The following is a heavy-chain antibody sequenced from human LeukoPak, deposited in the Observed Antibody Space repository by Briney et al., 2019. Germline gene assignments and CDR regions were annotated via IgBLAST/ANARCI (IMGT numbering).Heavy chain of an antibody. CDR1: GFRFSSYG. V-gene: IGHV3-33*01. Sequence: GGSLRLSCAASGFRFSSYGMHWVRQAPAKGLEWVAIIWYDGSNKYYEDSVKGRFTISRDNSKNTLHLQMNSLRAEDTALYYCARDSSAVTVTALLDIWGQGTMVTVSS. CDR2: IWYDGSNK. J-gene: IGHJ3*02. CDR3: ARDSSAVTVTALLDI. D-gene: IGHD4-17*01.